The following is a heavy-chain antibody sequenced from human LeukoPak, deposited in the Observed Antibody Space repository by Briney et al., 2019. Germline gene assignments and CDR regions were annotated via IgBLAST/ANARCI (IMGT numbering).Heavy chain of an antibody. Sequence: GGSPRLSCAASGFTLNDYYMSCIRQAPGKGLEWVSYISSSGSTIYYVDSVKGRFTISRDNAKNSLYLQMNSLRAEDMAVYYCAGSEAQASKSVKSAPAQYYYYMDVWGKGTTVTVSS. D-gene: IGHD4-11*01. J-gene: IGHJ6*03. V-gene: IGHV3-11*01. CDR2: ISSSGSTI. CDR1: GFTLNDYY. CDR3: AGSEAQASKSVKSAPAQYYYYMDV.